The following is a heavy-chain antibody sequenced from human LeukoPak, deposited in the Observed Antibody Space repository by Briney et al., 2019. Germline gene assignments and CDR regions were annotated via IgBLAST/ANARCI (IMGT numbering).Heavy chain of an antibody. CDR2: IYYSGST. CDR3: ATGDYYDSSGYRFDY. J-gene: IGHJ4*02. Sequence: PSETLSLTCAVYGGSFSGYYWSWIRQPPGKGLEWIGYIYYSGSTNYNPSLKSRVTISVDTSKNQFSLKLSSVTAADTAVYYCATGDYYDSSGYRFDYWGQGTLVTVSS. V-gene: IGHV4-59*12. D-gene: IGHD3-22*01. CDR1: GGSFSGYY.